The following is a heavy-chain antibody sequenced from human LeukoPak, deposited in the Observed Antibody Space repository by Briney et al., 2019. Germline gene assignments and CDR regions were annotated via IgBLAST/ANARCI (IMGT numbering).Heavy chain of an antibody. Sequence: SETLSLTCTVSGGSISSYYWSWIRQPPGKGLEWIGYIYYSGSTNYNPSLKSRVTISVDTSKNQFSLKLNSVTPEDTAVYYCARGWLQSGFDYWGQGTLVTVSS. D-gene: IGHD5-24*01. CDR1: GGSISSYY. CDR2: IYYSGST. V-gene: IGHV4-59*12. CDR3: ARGWLQSGFDY. J-gene: IGHJ4*02.